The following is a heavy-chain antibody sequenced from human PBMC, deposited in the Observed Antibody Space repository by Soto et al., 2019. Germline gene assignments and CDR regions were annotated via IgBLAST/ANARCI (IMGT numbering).Heavy chain of an antibody. V-gene: IGHV1-8*01. Sequence: QVQLVQSGAEVKKPGASVKVSCKASGYTFTSYDINWVRQATGQGLEWMGWMNPNSGNTGYAQKFQGRVTMTRNTSISTAYMELRSLRSEDTAVYYCARDVATITYYYYGMDVWGQGTTVTVSS. CDR3: ARDVATITYYYYGMDV. CDR1: GYTFTSYD. D-gene: IGHD5-12*01. J-gene: IGHJ6*02. CDR2: MNPNSGNT.